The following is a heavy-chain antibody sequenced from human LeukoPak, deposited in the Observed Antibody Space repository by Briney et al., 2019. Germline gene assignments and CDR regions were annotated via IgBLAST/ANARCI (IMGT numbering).Heavy chain of an antibody. CDR3: ARDRLHSSWSIYYYYYMDV. CDR2: ISSSSSYI. Sequence: KTGGSLRLSCAASGFTFSSYGMSWVRQAPGKGLEWVSSISSSSSYIYYADSVKGRFTISRDNAKNSLYLQMNSLRAEDTAVYYCARDRLHSSWSIYYYYYMDVWGKGTTVTVSS. V-gene: IGHV3-21*01. J-gene: IGHJ6*03. D-gene: IGHD6-13*01. CDR1: GFTFSSYG.